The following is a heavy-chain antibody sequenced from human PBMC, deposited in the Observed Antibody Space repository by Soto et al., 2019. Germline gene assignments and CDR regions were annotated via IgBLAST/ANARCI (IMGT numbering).Heavy chain of an antibody. CDR1: GYTLTSYD. Sequence: QVQLVQSGAEVKKPGASVKVSCKASGYTLTSYDINWVRQATGQGLEWVGWMNPSTGDTGYAQKFQGRVTMTSKASIGTAYMELNSLRSEDTAVYYCARGGIHFYDSSGQAFDSWGQGTLISVTS. D-gene: IGHD3-22*01. J-gene: IGHJ4*02. V-gene: IGHV1-8*01. CDR3: ARGGIHFYDSSGQAFDS. CDR2: MNPSTGDT.